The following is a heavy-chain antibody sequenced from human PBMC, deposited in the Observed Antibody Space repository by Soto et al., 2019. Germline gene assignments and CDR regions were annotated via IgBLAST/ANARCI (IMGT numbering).Heavy chain of an antibody. CDR3: AKDRTYSSGWYLVGGLDY. Sequence: GGSLRLSCAASGFTFSTYAMSWVRQAPGKGLEWVSAISGSGGSTYYADSVKGRFTISRDNSKTTLYLQMNSLRAEDTAVYYCAKDRTYSSGWYLVGGLDYWGQGTLVTVSS. J-gene: IGHJ4*02. V-gene: IGHV3-23*01. CDR1: GFTFSTYA. D-gene: IGHD6-19*01. CDR2: ISGSGGST.